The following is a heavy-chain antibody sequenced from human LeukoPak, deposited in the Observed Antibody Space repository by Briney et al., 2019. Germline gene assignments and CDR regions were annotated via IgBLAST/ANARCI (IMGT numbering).Heavy chain of an antibody. CDR3: ARDRGYSSSWYRGLFWFDP. CDR1: GYTFTSYY. J-gene: IGHJ5*02. D-gene: IGHD6-13*01. V-gene: IGHV1-46*03. Sequence: ASVKVSCKASGYTFTSYYMHWVRQAPGQGLEWMGIINPSGGSTSYAQKFQGRVTMSRHTSTSTVYMELSSLRSEDTAVYYCARDRGYSSSWYRGLFWFDPWGQGTLVTVSS. CDR2: INPSGGST.